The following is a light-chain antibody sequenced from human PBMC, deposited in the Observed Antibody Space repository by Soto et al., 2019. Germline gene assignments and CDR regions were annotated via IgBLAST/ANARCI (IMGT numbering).Light chain of an antibody. CDR3: QQYGSSPIT. V-gene: IGKV3-20*01. J-gene: IGKJ5*01. Sequence: IVLTQSPAPLSLSPGERATLSCRSSQSVSSSLAWYQQKPGQAPRLIIHGASSRATGIPDRISGSGSGTDFTLTISRLEPEDVAVYYCQQYGSSPITLGQGTRLEI. CDR2: GAS. CDR1: QSVSSS.